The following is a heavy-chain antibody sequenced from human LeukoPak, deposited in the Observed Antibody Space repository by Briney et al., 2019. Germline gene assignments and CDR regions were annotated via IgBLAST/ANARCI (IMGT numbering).Heavy chain of an antibody. Sequence: GGSLRLSCAASGFTFSSYGMSWVRQAPGKGLEWVSDISSGGGSTYYADSVKGRFTISRDNSKNTLYLQMNSLGAEDTAVYYCARDQARVAATGFDYWGQGTLVTVSS. CDR1: GFTFSSYG. D-gene: IGHD2-15*01. J-gene: IGHJ4*02. CDR3: ARDQARVAATGFDY. V-gene: IGHV3-23*01. CDR2: ISSGGGST.